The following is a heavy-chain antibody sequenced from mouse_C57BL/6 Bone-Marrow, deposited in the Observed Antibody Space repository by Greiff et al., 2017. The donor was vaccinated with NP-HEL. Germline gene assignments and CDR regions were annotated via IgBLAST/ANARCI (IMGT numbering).Heavy chain of an antibody. V-gene: IGHV1-52*01. CDR3: ARDGSSQYYFDY. CDR2: IDPSDSET. J-gene: IGHJ2*01. CDR1: GYTFTSYW. Sequence: VKLQQPGAELVRPGSSVKLSCKASGYTFTSYWMHWVKQRPIQGLEWIGNIDPSDSETHYNQKFKDKATLTVDKSSSTAYMQLSSLTSEDSAVYYCARDGSSQYYFDYWGQGTTLTVSS. D-gene: IGHD1-1*01.